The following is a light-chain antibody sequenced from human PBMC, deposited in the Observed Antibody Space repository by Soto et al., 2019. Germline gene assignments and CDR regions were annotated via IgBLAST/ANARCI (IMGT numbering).Light chain of an antibody. V-gene: IGKV1-39*01. CDR1: QSISTY. CDR3: QQNYRSPYS. Sequence: DIQMTQSPSSLSASVGDRVTITCRASQSISTYLNWYQQKPGKAPKLLIYDTSTLQSGVPPRFSGSGSGTEFNLTISSLQPEDVFSYYCQQNYRSPYSFGQGTKVEIK. J-gene: IGKJ2*03. CDR2: DTS.